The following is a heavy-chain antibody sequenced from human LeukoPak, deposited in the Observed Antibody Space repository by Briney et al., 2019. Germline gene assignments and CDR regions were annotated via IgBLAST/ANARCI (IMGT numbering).Heavy chain of an antibody. J-gene: IGHJ3*02. V-gene: IGHV3-7*01. CDR2: IKQDGSEK. CDR3: ARVKVLIWFGEFNEAFDI. Sequence: PGGSLRLSCAASGFTFSSYWMTWVRQAPGKGLEWVANIKQDGSEKYYVDSVKGRFTISRDNAKNSLYLQMNSLRAEDTAVFYCARVKVLIWFGEFNEAFDIWGPGTLVTVSS. CDR1: GFTFSSYW. D-gene: IGHD3-10*01.